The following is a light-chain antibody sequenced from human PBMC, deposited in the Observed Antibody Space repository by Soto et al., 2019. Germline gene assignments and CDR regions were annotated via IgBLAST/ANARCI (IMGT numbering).Light chain of an antibody. V-gene: IGKV1-39*01. J-gene: IGKJ3*01. CDR2: AAS. CDR1: QSVSNY. Sequence: DIQMTQSPSSLSASVGDRVTITCRASQSVSNYLNWYQQKPGKAPTLLIYAASTLQSGVPSRISGSGSGTDFTLTISSLQPEDFATYYCQQDLSPPLTFRPGTQVDIK. CDR3: QQDLSPPLT.